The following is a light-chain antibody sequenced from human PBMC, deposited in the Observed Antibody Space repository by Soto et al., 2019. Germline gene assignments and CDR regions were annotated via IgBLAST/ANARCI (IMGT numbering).Light chain of an antibody. V-gene: IGKV1-39*01. Sequence: DIQMTQSPSSLSASVGDTVTITCRASQSINNYLNWYQQKPGKAPKVVIYAASTLQRGVPSRFSGSGSGTDFSLTISSLQPEDFAPHFCQQSYSTPSVTLGGGTRVEIK. J-gene: IGKJ4*01. CDR1: QSINNY. CDR2: AAS. CDR3: QQSYSTPSVT.